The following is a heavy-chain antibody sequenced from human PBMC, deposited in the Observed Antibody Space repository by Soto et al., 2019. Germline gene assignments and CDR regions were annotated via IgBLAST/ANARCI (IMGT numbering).Heavy chain of an antibody. Sequence: SVKVSCKASGCTFSSYTISWVRQAPGQGLEWMGRIIPILGIANYAQKLQGRVTITTDTSTSTAYMELSSLRSEDTAVYYCAISTVAGPFDYWGQGTLVTVSS. D-gene: IGHD6-19*01. CDR1: GCTFSSYT. CDR3: AISTVAGPFDY. CDR2: IIPILGIA. J-gene: IGHJ4*02. V-gene: IGHV1-69*02.